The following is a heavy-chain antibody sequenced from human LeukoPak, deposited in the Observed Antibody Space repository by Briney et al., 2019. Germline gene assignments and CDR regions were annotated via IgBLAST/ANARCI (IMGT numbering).Heavy chain of an antibody. V-gene: IGHV4-59*01. CDR1: GGSITNYY. Sequence: PSETLSLTCTISGGSITNYYWSWIRQPPGKGLEWIGYIYYSGSTSYNPSLKSRVTISVDTSKNQFSLKLSSVTAADTAVYYCARDASEAFWSGYSPTYFYYYYMDVWGKGTTVTVPS. J-gene: IGHJ6*03. CDR3: ARDASEAFWSGYSPTYFYYYYMDV. D-gene: IGHD3-3*01. CDR2: IYYSGST.